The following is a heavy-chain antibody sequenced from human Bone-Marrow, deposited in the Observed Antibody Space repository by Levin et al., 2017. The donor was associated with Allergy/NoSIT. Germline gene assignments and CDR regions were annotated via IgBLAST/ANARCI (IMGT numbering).Heavy chain of an antibody. CDR3: AKGRYSYGRVGMDG. CDR1: GFTFDDYA. V-gene: IGHV3-9*01. CDR2: ISWNSGSI. D-gene: IGHD5-18*01. Sequence: GGSLRLSCAASGFTFDDYAMHWVRQAPGKGLEWVSGISWNSGSIGYADSVKGRFTISRDNAKNSLYLQMNSLRAEDTALYYCAKGRYSYGRVGMDGWGQGTTVTVSS. J-gene: IGHJ6*02.